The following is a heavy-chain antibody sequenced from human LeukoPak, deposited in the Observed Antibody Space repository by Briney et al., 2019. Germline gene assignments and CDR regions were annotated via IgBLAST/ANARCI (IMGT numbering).Heavy chain of an antibody. V-gene: IGHV3-33*08. CDR3: ARDAGHWFDP. Sequence: PGRSLRLSCAASGFTFSSYDMHWVRQAPGKGLEWVAVIWYDGSNKHYEDSVKGRFTISRDNSKNTLYLQMNSLRAEDTAVYYCARDAGHWFDPWGQGTLVTVSS. J-gene: IGHJ5*02. CDR2: IWYDGSNK. CDR1: GFTFSSYD.